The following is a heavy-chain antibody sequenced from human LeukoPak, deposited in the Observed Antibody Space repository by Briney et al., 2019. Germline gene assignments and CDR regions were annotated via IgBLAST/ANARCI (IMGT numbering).Heavy chain of an antibody. J-gene: IGHJ4*02. D-gene: IGHD2-15*01. Sequence: ASVKVSCKASGYTFTAYYVHWVRQAPGQGLEWMGRINPNSGGSNFAQKFQGRVTMTRDTSISTVYMELNSLRSDGTAVYYCARDSDFGCSGSSCYSWVYWGQGTLVTVSS. V-gene: IGHV1-2*06. CDR3: ARDSDFGCSGSSCYSWVY. CDR2: INPNSGGS. CDR1: GYTFTAYY.